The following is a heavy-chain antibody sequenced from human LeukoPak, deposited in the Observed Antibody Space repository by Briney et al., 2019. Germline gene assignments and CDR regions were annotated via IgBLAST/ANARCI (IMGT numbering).Heavy chain of an antibody. CDR2: IDPNSGGT. CDR1: GYTFTGYY. CDR3: ARNLFRLYGDYRYYYYMDV. D-gene: IGHD4-17*01. V-gene: IGHV1-2*02. Sequence: EASVKVSCKASGYTFTGYYMHWVRQAPGQGLEWMGWIDPNSGGTNYAQRFQGRVTMTRDTSISTAYIELSRLRSDDTAVYYCARNLFRLYGDYRYYYYMDVWGKGTTVTISS. J-gene: IGHJ6*03.